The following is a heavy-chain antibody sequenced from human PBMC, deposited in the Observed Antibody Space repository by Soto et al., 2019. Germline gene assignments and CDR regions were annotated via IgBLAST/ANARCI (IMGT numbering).Heavy chain of an antibody. Sequence: SETLSLTCTVSGGSISSGDYYWSWIRQPPGKGLEWIGYIYYSGSTYYNPSLKSRVTISVDTSKNQFSLKLSSVTAADTAVYYCARVKGGIKFGAVIRWFDPWGQGTLVTVSS. D-gene: IGHD3-16*02. CDR2: IYYSGST. CDR1: GGSISSGDYY. CDR3: ARVKGGIKFGAVIRWFDP. V-gene: IGHV4-30-4*01. J-gene: IGHJ5*02.